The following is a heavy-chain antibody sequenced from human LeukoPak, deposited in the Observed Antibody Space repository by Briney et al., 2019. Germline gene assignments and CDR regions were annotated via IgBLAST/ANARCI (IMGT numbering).Heavy chain of an antibody. Sequence: GGSLRLSCAASGFSFSSFWMSWVRQAPGKGLEWVASMNQDAGEKHYLDSIKGQFIISRDNARNSAYLQMNSLRAEDTAVYYCARSTGWYPFPDYWGQGTLVTVSS. V-gene: IGHV3-7*01. D-gene: IGHD6-19*01. CDR2: MNQDAGEK. CDR1: GFSFSSFW. J-gene: IGHJ4*02. CDR3: ARSTGWYPFPDY.